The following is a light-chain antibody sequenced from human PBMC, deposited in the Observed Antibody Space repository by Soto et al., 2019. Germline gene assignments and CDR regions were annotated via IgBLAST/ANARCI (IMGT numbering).Light chain of an antibody. V-gene: IGKV3-20*01. CDR1: QSVSSSY. J-gene: IGKJ4*01. CDR2: GAS. Sequence: EIVLTQSPGTLSLSPGERATLSCRASQSVSSSYLAWYQQKPGQAPRLVIYGASSRATGIPDRFSGSGSGTEFNLTISSLQSEDFGVYYCQQYNNWPRATFGGGTKVDI. CDR3: QQYNNWPRAT.